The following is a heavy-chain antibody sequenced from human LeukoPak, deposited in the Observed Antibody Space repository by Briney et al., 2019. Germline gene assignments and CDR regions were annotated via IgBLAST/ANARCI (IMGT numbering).Heavy chain of an antibody. Sequence: GGSLRLSCAASGFTFDDYAMHWVRQAPGKGVEWVSGISWNSGSIGYADSVKGRFTISRDNAKNSLYLQMNSLRAEDTALYYCAKATFPGIAAAGTFFDYWGQGTLVTVSS. D-gene: IGHD6-13*01. CDR3: AKATFPGIAAAGTFFDY. V-gene: IGHV3-9*01. CDR2: ISWNSGSI. J-gene: IGHJ4*02. CDR1: GFTFDDYA.